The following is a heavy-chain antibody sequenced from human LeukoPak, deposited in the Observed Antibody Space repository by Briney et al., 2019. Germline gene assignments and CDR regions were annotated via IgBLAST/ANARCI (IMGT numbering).Heavy chain of an antibody. CDR1: GYTFTDYY. V-gene: IGHV1-2*04. J-gene: IGHJ1*01. Sequence: ASVKVSCKASGYTFTDYYMHWVRQAPGQGLEWMGWINPKNGDTQFAHEFRGWVTMTRDTAITTVYIELSRSRSDDTAMYYCARGSPVAAAGTAYFHHWGQGTLVTVSS. CDR3: ARGSPVAAAGTAYFHH. D-gene: IGHD6-25*01. CDR2: INPKNGDT.